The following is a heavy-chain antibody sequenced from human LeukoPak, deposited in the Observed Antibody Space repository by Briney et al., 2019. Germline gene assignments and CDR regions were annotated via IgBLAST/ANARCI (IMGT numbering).Heavy chain of an antibody. D-gene: IGHD2-2*01. V-gene: IGHV3-30*04. CDR1: GFTFSSYA. CDR3: ARDYDYQLLRGGDGMDV. CDR2: ISYDGSNK. Sequence: GGSLRLSCAASGFTFSSYAMRWVRQAPGKGLEWVAVISYDGSNKYYADSVKGRFTISRDNSKNTLYLQMNSLRAEDTAVYYCARDYDYQLLRGGDGMDVWGQGTTVTVSS. J-gene: IGHJ6*02.